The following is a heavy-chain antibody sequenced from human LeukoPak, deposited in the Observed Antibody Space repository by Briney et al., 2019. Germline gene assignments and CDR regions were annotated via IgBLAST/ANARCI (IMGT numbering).Heavy chain of an antibody. V-gene: IGHV4-34*01. D-gene: IGHD5-12*01. CDR2: ITHSGST. CDR3: ARPGYSGYDIDY. J-gene: IGHJ4*02. CDR1: GGSFSGYY. Sequence: SETLSLTCAVYGGSFSGYYWSWIRQPPGKGLEWIGEITHSGSTNYNPSLKSRVTISVDTSKNQFSLKLRSVTAADTAVYYCARPGYSGYDIDYWGQGTLVTVSS.